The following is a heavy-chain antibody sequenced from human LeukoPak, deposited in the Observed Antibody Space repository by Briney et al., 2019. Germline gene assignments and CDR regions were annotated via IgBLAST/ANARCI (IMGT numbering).Heavy chain of an antibody. Sequence: PGGSLRLSCAASGFTFSNAWMSWVRQAPGKGLEWVGRIKSKTDGGTTDYAAPVKGRFTISRDDSKNTLYLQMNRLKTEDTAVYYCTTDALVPAAISNNWFDPWGQGTLVTVSS. CDR3: TTDALVPAAISNNWFDP. J-gene: IGHJ5*02. CDR1: GFTFSNAW. D-gene: IGHD2-2*01. CDR2: IKSKTDGGTT. V-gene: IGHV3-15*01.